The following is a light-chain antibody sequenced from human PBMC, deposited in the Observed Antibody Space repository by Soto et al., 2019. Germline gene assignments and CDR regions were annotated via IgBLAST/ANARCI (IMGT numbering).Light chain of an antibody. V-gene: IGKV1-39*01. CDR1: QSISNY. Sequence: DIQMTQSPSSLSASEGDRVTITCRAGQSISNYLNWYQQRPGKAPRLLIYDSSSLKSGVPSRFSGSGSGTDFTLTISSLQPEDFAIYYCQQSYSTPRTFGQGTKVEIK. CDR3: QQSYSTPRT. J-gene: IGKJ1*01. CDR2: DSS.